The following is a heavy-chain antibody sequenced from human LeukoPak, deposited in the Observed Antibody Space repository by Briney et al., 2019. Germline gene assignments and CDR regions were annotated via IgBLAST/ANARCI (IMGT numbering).Heavy chain of an antibody. CDR1: GFTFSSYW. CDR2: IKQDGSEK. CDR3: ARGIYGDYVPFDY. V-gene: IGHV3-7*01. J-gene: IGHJ4*02. D-gene: IGHD4-17*01. Sequence: GGSLRLSCTASGFTFSSYWMSWVRQAPGKGLEWVANIKQDGSEKYYVDSVKGRFTISRDNAKNSLYLQISSLRAEDTAVYYCARGIYGDYVPFDYWGQGTLVTVSS.